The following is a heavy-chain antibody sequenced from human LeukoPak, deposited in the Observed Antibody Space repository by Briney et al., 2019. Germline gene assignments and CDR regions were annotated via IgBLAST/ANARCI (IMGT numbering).Heavy chain of an antibody. CDR2: INWNGGRT. J-gene: IGHJ4*02. CDR3: GRSISSGWYALDY. V-gene: IGHV3-20*04. D-gene: IGHD6-19*01. CDR1: GFTFQDYG. Sequence: GGSLRLSCAASGFTFQDYGMSWVRQAPGKGREWVSGINWNGGRTEYADSVKGRFTISRDNAKDSLYLQMNSLRGEDTAFYYCGRSISSGWYALDYWGRGTLVPVSS.